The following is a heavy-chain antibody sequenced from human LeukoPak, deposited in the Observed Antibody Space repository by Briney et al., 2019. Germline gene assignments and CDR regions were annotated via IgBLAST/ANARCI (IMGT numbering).Heavy chain of an antibody. Sequence: GESLRLCCAASGFTVRDYGMHWVRQAPSKGLEWVAFIRNDGSNEYYPDSEKGRFTISGDNSRNALFLQMNSLRAEDTAVYYCAKGGSPSHNWFNSWGQGTLVTVSS. CDR3: AKGGSPSHNWFNS. D-gene: IGHD2-15*01. CDR2: IRNDGSNE. V-gene: IGHV3-30*02. J-gene: IGHJ5*01. CDR1: GFTVRDYG.